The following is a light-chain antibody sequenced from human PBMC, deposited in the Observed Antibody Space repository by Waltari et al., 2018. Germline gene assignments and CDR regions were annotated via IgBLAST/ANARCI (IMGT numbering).Light chain of an antibody. V-gene: IGLV2-14*03. Sequence: QSALTQPASVSGSPGQSITLSCPGTRSDVGPYHYVPWYHQHPGKAPKLIIHDVTYRPSGVSNRFSGSKSGNTASLTSSGLQAEDEADYYCVSYTRSGTVVFGGGTKLTVL. J-gene: IGLJ2*01. CDR3: VSYTRSGTVV. CDR1: RSDVGPYHY. CDR2: DVT.